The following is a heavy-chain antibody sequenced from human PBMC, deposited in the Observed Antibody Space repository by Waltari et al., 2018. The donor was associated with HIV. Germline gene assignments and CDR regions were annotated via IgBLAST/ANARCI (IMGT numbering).Heavy chain of an antibody. D-gene: IGHD6-19*01. CDR2: IYYSGST. J-gene: IGHJ5*02. CDR3: ARRSGWYRGFDP. V-gene: IGHV4-39*01. CDR1: GGSISSSSYY. Sequence: QLQLQESGPGLVKPSETLSLTCTAPGGSISSSSYYWGWSRQPPGKGLEWIGSIYYSGSTYYNPSLKSRVTISVDTSKNQFSLKLSSVTAADTAVYYCARRSGWYRGFDPWGQGTLVTVSS.